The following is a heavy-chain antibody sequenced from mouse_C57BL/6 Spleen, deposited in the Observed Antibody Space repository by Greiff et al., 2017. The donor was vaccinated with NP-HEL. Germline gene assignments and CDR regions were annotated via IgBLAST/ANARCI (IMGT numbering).Heavy chain of an antibody. CDR1: GYSITSGYD. J-gene: IGHJ4*01. CDR3: ARGRRYYAMDY. Sequence: EVKVEESGPGMVKPSQSLSLTCTVTGYSITSGYDWHWIRHFPGNKLEWMGYISYSGSTNYNPSLKSRISITHDTSKNHFFLKLNSVTTEDTATYYCARGRRYYAMDYWGQGTSVTVSS. V-gene: IGHV3-1*01. D-gene: IGHD2-12*01. CDR2: ISYSGST.